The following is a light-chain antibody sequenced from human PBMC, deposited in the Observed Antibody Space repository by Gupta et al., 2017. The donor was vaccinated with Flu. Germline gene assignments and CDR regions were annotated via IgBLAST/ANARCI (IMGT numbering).Light chain of an antibody. V-gene: IGKV3-20*01. Sequence: TLSLSPGERATLSCRASQSVNNNYLAWYQQKPGQAPRLLIYGASSRATGSPDRFSGSGSGTDFTLTISRREPEDFAVYYCQQYGTSPPWTFGQGTKVELK. CDR3: QQYGTSPPWT. CDR1: QSVNNNY. CDR2: GAS. J-gene: IGKJ1*01.